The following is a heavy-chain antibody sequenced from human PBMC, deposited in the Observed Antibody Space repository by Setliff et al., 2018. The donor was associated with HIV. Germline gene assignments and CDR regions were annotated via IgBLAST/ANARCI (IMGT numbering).Heavy chain of an antibody. D-gene: IGHD5-18*01. CDR1: GASIRSQY. CDR3: RGVDTAMVRFLDY. J-gene: IGHJ4*02. V-gene: IGHV4-59*08. Sequence: PSETLSLTCTVSGASIRSQYWSWIRKPPGKGLEWIGYISYSGSTNYNPSLKSRVTISVDTSKNQFSLKLSSVTAADTAVYYCRGVDTAMVRFLDYWGQGTLVTVSS. CDR2: ISYSGST.